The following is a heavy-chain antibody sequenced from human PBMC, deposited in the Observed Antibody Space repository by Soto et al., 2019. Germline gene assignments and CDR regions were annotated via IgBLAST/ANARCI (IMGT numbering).Heavy chain of an antibody. CDR1: GYTFTNYG. J-gene: IGHJ4*02. CDR3: ARGPVPTYSDH. V-gene: IGHV1-18*01. CDR2: INGYNGKT. D-gene: IGHD3-10*01. Sequence: QVQLVQSGAEVRKPGASVKVSCKTSGYTFTNYGINWVRQAPGQGLEWMGWINGYNGKTNYAQRVQGRVTLTTDTSTTTAYMELRSLRSDDTAIYYCARGPVPTYSDHWGQGTLVTVSS.